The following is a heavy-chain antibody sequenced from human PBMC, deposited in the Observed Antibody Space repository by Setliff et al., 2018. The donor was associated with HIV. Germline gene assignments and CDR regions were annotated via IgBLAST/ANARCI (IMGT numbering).Heavy chain of an antibody. V-gene: IGHV4-39*01. CDR2: IYYIGIT. Sequence: SETLSLTCTVSGDSISRSSYYWGWIRQPPGKGLEWIGNIYYIGITNYYPSLESRVTISVDTSKNQFSLKVNSVTAADTAVYYCARLSYDYVWGSYRYTDYYYYMDVWGKGTTVTVSS. CDR3: ARLSYDYVWGSYRYTDYYYYMDV. J-gene: IGHJ6*03. CDR1: GDSISRSSYY. D-gene: IGHD3-16*02.